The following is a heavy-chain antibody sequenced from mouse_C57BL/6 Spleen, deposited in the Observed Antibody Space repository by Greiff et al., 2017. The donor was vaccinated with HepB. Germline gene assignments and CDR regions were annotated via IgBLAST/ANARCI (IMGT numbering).Heavy chain of an antibody. CDR3: ARGTTVLDY. D-gene: IGHD1-1*01. Sequence: VQLQQSGPELVKPGASVKISCKASGYTFTDYYMNWVKQSHGKSLEWIGDINPNNGGTSYNQKFKGKATLTVDKSSSTAYRELRSLTSEDSAVYDCARGTTVLDYWGQGTTLTVSS. CDR1: GYTFTDYY. CDR2: INPNNGGT. J-gene: IGHJ2*01. V-gene: IGHV1-26*01.